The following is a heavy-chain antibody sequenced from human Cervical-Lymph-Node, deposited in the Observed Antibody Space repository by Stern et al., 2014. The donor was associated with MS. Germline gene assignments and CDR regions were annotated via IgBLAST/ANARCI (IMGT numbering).Heavy chain of an antibody. V-gene: IGHV3-21*01. CDR1: GFTFSSYS. CDR2: ISSSSSYI. D-gene: IGHD4-17*01. Sequence: VQLVESGGGLVKPGGSLGLPCAASGFTFSSYSRHWVRQAPGRGLEWRSSISSSSSYIYYADSVKGRFTISRDNAKNSLYLQMNSLRAEDTAVYYCARVRTVTPTLAPFDYWGQGTLVTVSS. CDR3: ARVRTVTPTLAPFDY. J-gene: IGHJ4*02.